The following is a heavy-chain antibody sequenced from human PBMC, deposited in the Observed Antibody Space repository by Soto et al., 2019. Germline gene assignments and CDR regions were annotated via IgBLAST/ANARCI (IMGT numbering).Heavy chain of an antibody. J-gene: IGHJ4*02. Sequence: SVKDSCKASGGTFTTYAISWVRQAPGQGLEWMGGIIAIGGKANDSQKFQGRVTITLDKSASTAYIELNSLRYEDTALSYGVRGIWVATTADYYLDSWGQATLVTVSS. CDR3: VRGIWVATTADYYLDS. V-gene: IGHV1-69*06. CDR1: GGTFTTYA. D-gene: IGHD5-12*01. CDR2: IIAIGGKA.